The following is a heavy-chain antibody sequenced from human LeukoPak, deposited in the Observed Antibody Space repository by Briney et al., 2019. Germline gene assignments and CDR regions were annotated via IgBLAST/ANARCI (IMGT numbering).Heavy chain of an antibody. V-gene: IGHV3-30*04. Sequence: AGGSPRLSCAASGFNFGSYAMHWVRQAPGKGLEWVAVIPYDGSYKYYADSVKGRFTISRDNSKNTLYLQMNSLRVEDTAVYYCASHHRIAVVGSEYFQHWGQGTLVTVSS. CDR1: GFNFGSYA. D-gene: IGHD6-19*01. CDR3: ASHHRIAVVGSEYFQH. CDR2: IPYDGSYK. J-gene: IGHJ1*01.